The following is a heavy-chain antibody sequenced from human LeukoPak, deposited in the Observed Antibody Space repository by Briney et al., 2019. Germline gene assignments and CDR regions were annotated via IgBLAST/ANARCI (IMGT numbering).Heavy chain of an antibody. CDR1: GYPFTSYD. CDR2: MNPHSGNT. J-gene: IGHJ5*02. V-gene: IGHV1-8*01. CDR3: ARGRFLAAAGNVHWFDP. D-gene: IGHD6-13*01. Sequence: ASVKVSCKASGYPFTSYDINWVRQATGQGLEWMGWMNPHSGNTGYARKFQGRVTMTRNTSISTAYMELSSLRSEGTAVYYCARGRFLAAAGNVHWFDPWGQGTLVTVSS.